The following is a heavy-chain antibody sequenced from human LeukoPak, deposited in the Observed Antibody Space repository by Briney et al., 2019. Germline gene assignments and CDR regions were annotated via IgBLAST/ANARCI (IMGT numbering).Heavy chain of an antibody. Sequence: ASVKVSCKASGYIFTGYYMHWVRQAPGQGLEWMGWINPNSGGTNYAQKFQGRVTTTRDTSISTAYMELSRLRSDDTAVYYCARDGVVVPAEGMDVWGQGTTVTVSS. CDR1: GYIFTGYY. CDR2: INPNSGGT. V-gene: IGHV1-2*02. D-gene: IGHD2-2*01. CDR3: ARDGVVVPAEGMDV. J-gene: IGHJ6*02.